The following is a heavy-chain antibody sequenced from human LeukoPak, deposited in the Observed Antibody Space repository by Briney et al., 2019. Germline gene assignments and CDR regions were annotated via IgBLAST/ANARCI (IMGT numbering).Heavy chain of an antibody. CDR3: ARGESYSSSWPPYYYYYYYMDV. J-gene: IGHJ6*03. CDR2: IYYSGST. Sequence: SETLSLTCTVSGGSISSYYWSWIRQPPGKGLEWIGYIYYSGSTNYNPSLKSRVTTSVDTSKNQFSLKLSSVTAADTAVYYCARGESYSSSWPPYYYYYYYMDVWGKGTTVTVSS. CDR1: GGSISSYY. V-gene: IGHV4-59*01. D-gene: IGHD6-13*01.